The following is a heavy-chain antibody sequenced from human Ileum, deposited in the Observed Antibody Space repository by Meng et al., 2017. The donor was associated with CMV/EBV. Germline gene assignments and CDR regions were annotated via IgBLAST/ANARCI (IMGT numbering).Heavy chain of an antibody. D-gene: IGHD2-21*01. CDR2: IKTEGSYE. CDR1: GFLFSNYW. J-gene: IGHJ4*02. V-gene: IGHV3-7*01. Sequence: GESLKISCVASGFLFSNYWMSWVRQAPGKGLEWVAHIKTEGSYENYADSVKGRFSITRDNAKNVLLLEMNTLGVEDTAVYFCATEVIGAIVALDNWGQGTLVTVAS. CDR3: ATEVIGAIVALDN.